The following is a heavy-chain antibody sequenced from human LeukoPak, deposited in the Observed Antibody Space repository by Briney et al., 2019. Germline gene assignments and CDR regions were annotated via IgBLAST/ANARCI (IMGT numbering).Heavy chain of an antibody. Sequence: SQTLSLTCAISGDSVSSNSAAWNWIRQSPSRGLEWLGRTYYRSKWYNDYAVSVKSRITINPDTSKNQFSLQLNSVTPEDTAVYYCARGGDYYDSSGFISSRGLGPNFDYWGQGTLVTVSS. CDR2: TYYRSKWYN. D-gene: IGHD3-22*01. CDR1: GDSVSSNSAA. V-gene: IGHV6-1*01. CDR3: ARGGDYYDSSGFISSRGLGPNFDY. J-gene: IGHJ4*02.